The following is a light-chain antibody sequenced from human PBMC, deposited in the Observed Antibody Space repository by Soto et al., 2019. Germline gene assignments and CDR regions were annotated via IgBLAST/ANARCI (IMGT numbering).Light chain of an antibody. Sequence: QSVLTQPASVSGSPGQSITISCTGTSSDVGGYNYVSWYQQHPGKAPKLMIYDVSNRPSGVSNHFSGSKSGNTASLTISGLQAKDEADYYCSSYTSSNTLFVFGTGTKLTVL. CDR1: SSDVGGYNY. V-gene: IGLV2-14*03. CDR2: DVS. CDR3: SSYTSSNTLFV. J-gene: IGLJ1*01.